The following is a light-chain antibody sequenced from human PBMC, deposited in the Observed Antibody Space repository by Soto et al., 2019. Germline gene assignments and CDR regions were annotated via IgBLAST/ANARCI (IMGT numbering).Light chain of an antibody. V-gene: IGKV1-39*01. CDR2: AAS. J-gene: IGKJ5*01. CDR3: QQSYSTPPVT. Sequence: DIQMTQSPSSLSASVGDRVTITCRASQSISSYLNWYQQKPGKAPMLLIYAASSLQSGVPSRFSGSGSVTDFTLTISRLQPEDFATYYCQQSYSTPPVTFGQGTRLDIK. CDR1: QSISSY.